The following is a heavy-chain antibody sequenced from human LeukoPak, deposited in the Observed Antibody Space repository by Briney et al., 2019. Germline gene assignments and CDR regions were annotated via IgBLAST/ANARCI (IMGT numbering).Heavy chain of an antibody. D-gene: IGHD6-6*01. CDR2: INHRGST. Sequence: KPSETLSLTCAVYGGSFTDYYWSWIRQPPGKGLEWIGEINHRGSTNYNSSLKSRVTISVDRSKNQFPLKLNSVTAADTAVYFGARFPHTTSSIDYWGQGAPVTVSS. V-gene: IGHV4-34*01. J-gene: IGHJ4*02. CDR1: GGSFTDYY. CDR3: ARFPHTTSSIDY.